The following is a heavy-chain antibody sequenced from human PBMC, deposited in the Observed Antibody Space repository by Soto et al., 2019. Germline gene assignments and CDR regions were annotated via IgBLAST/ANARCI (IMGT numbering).Heavy chain of an antibody. V-gene: IGHV4-59*02. CDR2: IYYIGAY. CDR1: GSSVSSYY. CDR3: ARTPETRDWLDH. J-gene: IGHJ5*02. Sequence: XETLSLTCSVSGSSVSSYYWSWVRQPPGKGLEWIGYIYYIGAYNYNPSLKSRVTISVDTSKNQFSLKLTSVTAADTAVYYCARTPETRDWLDHWGQGTLVTVSS. D-gene: IGHD1-7*01.